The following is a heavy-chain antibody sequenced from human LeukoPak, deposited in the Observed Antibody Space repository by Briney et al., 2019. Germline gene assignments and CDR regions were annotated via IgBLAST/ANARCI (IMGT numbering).Heavy chain of an antibody. CDR2: ISGSGGST. Sequence: PGGSLRLSCAASGFTSSSYAMSWVRQAPGKGLEWVSAISGSGGSTYYADSVKGRFTISRDNSKNTLYLQMNSLRAEDTAVYYCAKDKLRFLEWLFNYWGQGTLVTVSS. CDR3: AKDKLRFLEWLFNY. V-gene: IGHV3-23*01. CDR1: GFTSSSYA. D-gene: IGHD3-3*01. J-gene: IGHJ4*02.